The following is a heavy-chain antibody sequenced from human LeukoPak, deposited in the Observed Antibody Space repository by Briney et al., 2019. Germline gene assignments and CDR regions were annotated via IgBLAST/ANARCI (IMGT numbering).Heavy chain of an antibody. J-gene: IGHJ4*02. V-gene: IGHV4-59*12. Sequence: SETLSLTCTVSGGSIFSYYWSWIRQPPGKGLEWMGYIYYSGSTNYNPSLKSRVTISVDTSKNQFSLRVSSVTAADTAVYYCAREGGSYRPLDYSGQGTLVTVSS. D-gene: IGHD3-16*02. CDR1: GGSIFSYY. CDR2: IYYSGST. CDR3: AREGGSYRPLDY.